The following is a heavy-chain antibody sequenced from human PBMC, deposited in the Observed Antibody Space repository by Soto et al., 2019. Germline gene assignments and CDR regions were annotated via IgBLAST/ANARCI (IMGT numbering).Heavy chain of an antibody. CDR1: GFTFSSYA. Sequence: GSLSLSCAASGFTFSSYAMSWVRQAPGKGLEWVSAISGSGGSTYYADSVKGRFTISRDNSKNTLYLQMNSLRAEDTAVYYCAKGGDIVVVVAATPNYGMDVWGQGTTVTVSS. V-gene: IGHV3-23*01. CDR2: ISGSGGST. D-gene: IGHD2-15*01. J-gene: IGHJ6*02. CDR3: AKGGDIVVVVAATPNYGMDV.